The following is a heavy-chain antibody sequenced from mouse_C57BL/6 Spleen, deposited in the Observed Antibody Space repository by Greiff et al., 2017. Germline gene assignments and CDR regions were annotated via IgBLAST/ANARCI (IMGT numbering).Heavy chain of an antibody. D-gene: IGHD1-1*01. CDR3: ARRDYGSSLDY. Sequence: VQRVESGAELARPGASVKLSCKASGYTFTSYGISWVKQRTGQGLEWIGEIYPRSGNTYYNEKFKGKATLTADKSSSTAYMELRSLTSEDSAVYFCARRDYGSSLDYWGQGTTLTVSS. V-gene: IGHV1-81*01. CDR2: IYPRSGNT. J-gene: IGHJ2*01. CDR1: GYTFTSYG.